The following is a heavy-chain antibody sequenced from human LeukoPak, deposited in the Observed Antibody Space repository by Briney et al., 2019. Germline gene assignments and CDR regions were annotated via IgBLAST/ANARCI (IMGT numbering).Heavy chain of an antibody. Sequence: ASVKVSCKASGYTFTGYYMHWVRQAPGQRLEWMGWINAGNGNTKYSQKFQGRVTITRDTSASTAYMELSSLRSEDTAVYYCARMGATGAFDIWGQGTMVTVSS. CDR1: GYTFTGYY. V-gene: IGHV1-3*01. J-gene: IGHJ3*02. D-gene: IGHD1-26*01. CDR3: ARMGATGAFDI. CDR2: INAGNGNT.